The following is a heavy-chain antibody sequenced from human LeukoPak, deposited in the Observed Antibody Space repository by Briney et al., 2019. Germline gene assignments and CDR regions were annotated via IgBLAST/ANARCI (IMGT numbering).Heavy chain of an antibody. Sequence: GGSLRLSCAASGVTFSGSALHWVRQASGKGLEWIGRIRSKTNNYATTYAASVTGRFTISRDDAENTAYLQMNSLKTEDTAVYYCARGVSGGYCSGGSCIILITGGDYWGQGTLVTVSS. CDR2: IRSKTNNYAT. CDR1: GVTFSGSA. CDR3: ARGVSGGYCSGGSCIILITGGDY. D-gene: IGHD2-15*01. J-gene: IGHJ4*02. V-gene: IGHV3-73*01.